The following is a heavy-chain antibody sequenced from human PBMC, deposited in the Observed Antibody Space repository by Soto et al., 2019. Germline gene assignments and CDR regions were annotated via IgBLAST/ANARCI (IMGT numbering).Heavy chain of an antibody. Sequence: SETLCLTCSVSGYSISSGYYWGWIRQPPGKGLEWIGSIYHSGSTYYNPSLKSRVTISVDTSKNQLSLKLSSVTAADTAVYYCARVGPFGYCSSTSCPFDYWGQGTLVTVSS. J-gene: IGHJ4*02. V-gene: IGHV4-38-2*02. CDR1: GYSISSGYY. CDR3: ARVGPFGYCSSTSCPFDY. D-gene: IGHD2-2*01. CDR2: IYHSGST.